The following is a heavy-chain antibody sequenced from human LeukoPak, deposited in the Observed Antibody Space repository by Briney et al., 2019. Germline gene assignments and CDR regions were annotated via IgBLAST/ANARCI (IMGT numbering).Heavy chain of an antibody. CDR3: ARGGAIYSGSYSPSHDAFDI. J-gene: IGHJ3*02. Sequence: GASVKVSCKASGYTFTSYDINWVRQATGQGLEWMGWMNPNSGNTGYAQKFQGRVTITRNTSISTVYMELSSLRSEDTAVYYCARGGAIYSGSYSPSHDAFDIWGQGTMVTVSS. CDR1: GYTFTSYD. D-gene: IGHD1-26*01. V-gene: IGHV1-8*03. CDR2: MNPNSGNT.